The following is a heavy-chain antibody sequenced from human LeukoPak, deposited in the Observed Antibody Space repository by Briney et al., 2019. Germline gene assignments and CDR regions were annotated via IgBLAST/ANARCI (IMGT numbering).Heavy chain of an antibody. CDR1: GFTFSLYS. CDR3: ARETPDSSSWTAFDF. CDR2: ITLSRTTI. Sequence: GGSLRLSCAGSGFTFSLYSMHWVRQAPGKGLEWVAYITLSRTTIYYADSVKGRFTISRDNAKNSLSLQMNSLRDEDTAVYYCARETPDSSSWTAFDFWGQGTLVTVSS. V-gene: IGHV3-48*02. J-gene: IGHJ4*02. D-gene: IGHD6-13*01.